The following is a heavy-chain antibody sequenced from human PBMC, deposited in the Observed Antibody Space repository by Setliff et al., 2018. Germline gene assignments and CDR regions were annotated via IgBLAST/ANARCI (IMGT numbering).Heavy chain of an antibody. D-gene: IGHD3-9*01. J-gene: IGHJ4*02. V-gene: IGHV1-18*01. CDR1: GYTFAHSG. CDR2: ISAYSGET. Sequence: ASVKVSCKASGYTFAHSGVTWVRQAPGQGLEWMGWISAYSGETNYAQIFQGRVTMTTDTPTSTAYMELRSLTSDDTAVYYCARGQTLRHFDWPTAFDYWGLGTLVTVSS. CDR3: ARGQTLRHFDWPTAFDY.